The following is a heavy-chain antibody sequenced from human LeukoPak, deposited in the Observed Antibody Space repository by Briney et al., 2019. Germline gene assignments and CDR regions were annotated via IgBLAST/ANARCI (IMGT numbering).Heavy chain of an antibody. CDR3: ARHTYCGGDCYSPYYFDY. D-gene: IGHD2-21*02. Sequence: SETLSLTCTVSGGSISSYYWSWIRQPPGKGLEWIGYIYYSGSTNYNPSLKSRVTISVDTSKNQFSLKLSSVTAADTAVYYCARHTYCGGDCYSPYYFDYWGQGTLVTVSS. V-gene: IGHV4-59*08. CDR1: GGSISSYY. J-gene: IGHJ4*02. CDR2: IYYSGST.